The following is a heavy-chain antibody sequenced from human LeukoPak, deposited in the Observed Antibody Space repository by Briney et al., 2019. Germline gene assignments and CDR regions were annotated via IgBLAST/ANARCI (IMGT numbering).Heavy chain of an antibody. CDR2: ISYDGSNK. CDR1: GFTFSSYG. D-gene: IGHD5-18*01. CDR3: AKEVRGYSYGYGSDY. J-gene: IGHJ4*02. Sequence: GGSLRLSCAASGFTFSSYGMHWVRQAPGKGLEWVAVISYDGSNKYYADSVKGRFTISRDNSKNTLYLQMNSLRAEDTAVYYCAKEVRGYSYGYGSDYWGQGTLVTVSS. V-gene: IGHV3-30*18.